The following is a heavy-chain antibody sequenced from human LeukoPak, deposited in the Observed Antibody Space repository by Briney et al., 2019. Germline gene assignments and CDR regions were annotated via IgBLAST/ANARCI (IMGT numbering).Heavy chain of an antibody. D-gene: IGHD2-15*01. CDR3: ARVMGGYCSGGSCYHYYYYYYGMDV. V-gene: IGHV1-3*01. Sequence: ASVKVSCTASGYTFTNYAVNWLRQAPGQRLEWMGWINAGNGDTKFSQNYQARVTITRDESTSTAYMELSSLRSEDTAVYYCARVMGGYCSGGSCYHYYYYYYGMDVWGQGTTVTVSS. CDR2: INAGNGDT. CDR1: GYTFTNYA. J-gene: IGHJ6*02.